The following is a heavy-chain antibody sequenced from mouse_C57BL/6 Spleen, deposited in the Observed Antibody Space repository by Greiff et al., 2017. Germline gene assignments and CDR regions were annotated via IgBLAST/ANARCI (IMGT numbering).Heavy chain of an antibody. D-gene: IGHD1-1*02. CDR3: VRSPGSHYAMDY. Sequence: EVMLVESGGGLVQPKGSLKLSCAASGFSFNTYAMNWVRQAPGKGLEWVARIRSKSNNYATYYADSVKDRFTISRDDSESMLYLQMNNLKTEDTAMYYCVRSPGSHYAMDYWGQGTSVTVSS. CDR2: IRSKSNNYAT. V-gene: IGHV10-1*01. J-gene: IGHJ4*01. CDR1: GFSFNTYA.